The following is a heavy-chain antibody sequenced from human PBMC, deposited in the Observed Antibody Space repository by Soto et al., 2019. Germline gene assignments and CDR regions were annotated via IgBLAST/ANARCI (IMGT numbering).Heavy chain of an antibody. CDR3: ARDIAGDGRGRWFDP. Sequence: QVQLVQSGAEVTKPGASVKVSCKASGYTFTSYNIHWVRRAPGQGLEWMGRINPSSGGTNYAQKFQGKVSMTSDTSTSTVHMELSSLRSEDTAVYYCARDIAGDGRGRWFDPWGQGSLVTVSS. CDR2: INPSSGGT. D-gene: IGHD6-13*01. J-gene: IGHJ5*02. CDR1: GYTFTSYN. V-gene: IGHV1-46*01.